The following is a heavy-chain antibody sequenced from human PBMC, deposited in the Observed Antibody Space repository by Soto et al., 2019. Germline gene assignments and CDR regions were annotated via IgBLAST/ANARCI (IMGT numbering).Heavy chain of an antibody. D-gene: IGHD6-13*01. CDR2: MSAYNGNT. J-gene: IGHJ6*03. V-gene: IGHV1-18*01. CDR1: GYTFTSYG. CDR3: ARDLYSSTHNLTEESDYYYYYMVV. Sequence: ASVKVSCKASGYTFTSYGISWVRQAPGQGLEWMGWMSAYNGNTNYAQKLQGRVTMTTDTSTSTAYMELRSLRSDDTAVYYCARDLYSSTHNLTEESDYYYYYMVVWGKGTTVTVSS.